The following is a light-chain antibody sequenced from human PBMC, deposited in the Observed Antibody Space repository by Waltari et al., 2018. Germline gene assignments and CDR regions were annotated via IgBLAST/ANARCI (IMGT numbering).Light chain of an antibody. CDR2: AAP. Sequence: IQMTQSPSSLSASIGDRVTITCRASHHIENNLNWYQQKPGKAPKLLIYAAPTLQSGVPSGFTGSGYGTDFTLTISSLQPEDIAAYSCQQSQGVPFTFGQGTKVELK. CDR1: HHIENN. V-gene: IGKV1-39*01. CDR3: QQSQGVPFT. J-gene: IGKJ2*01.